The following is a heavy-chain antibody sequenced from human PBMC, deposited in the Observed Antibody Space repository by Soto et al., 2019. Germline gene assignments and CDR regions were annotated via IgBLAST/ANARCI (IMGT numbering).Heavy chain of an antibody. CDR1: GGSISSGDYY. CDR2: IYYSGST. D-gene: IGHD6-13*01. CDR3: ARDSLGIAAAGTFDY. Sequence: SETLSLTCTVSGGSISSGDYYWSWIRQPPGKGLEWIGYIYYSGSTYHNPSLKSRVTISVDTSKNHFSLKLSSVTAADTAVYYCARDSLGIAAAGTFDYWGQGTLVTVSS. J-gene: IGHJ4*02. V-gene: IGHV4-30-4*01.